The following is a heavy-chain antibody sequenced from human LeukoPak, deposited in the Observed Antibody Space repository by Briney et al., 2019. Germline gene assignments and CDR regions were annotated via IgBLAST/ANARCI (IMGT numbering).Heavy chain of an antibody. D-gene: IGHD3-10*01. CDR3: AKTYPSYSHYFDY. J-gene: IGHJ4*02. V-gene: IGHV3-43*01. CDR2: ISWDGGST. CDR1: GFTFDDYT. Sequence: GGSLRLSCAASGFTFDDYTIHWVRQAPGKGLEWVSLISWDGGSTYYADSVKGRFTISRDNSKNSLYLQMNSLRTEDTALYYCAKTYPSYSHYFDYWGQGTLVTVSS.